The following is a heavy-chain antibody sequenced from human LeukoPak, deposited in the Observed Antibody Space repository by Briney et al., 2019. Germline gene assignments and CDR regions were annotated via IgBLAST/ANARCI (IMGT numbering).Heavy chain of an antibody. CDR2: INPNSGGT. Sequence: ASVKVSCKASGYTFTGYYMHWVRQAPGQGLEWMGWINPNSGGTNYAQKFQGRVTMTRDRSINTAYMELSRLRSDDTAVYYCARGLEMAVGATRWFDPWGQATLVTVSS. V-gene: IGHV1-2*02. CDR3: ARGLEMAVGATRWFDP. J-gene: IGHJ5*02. CDR1: GYTFTGYY. D-gene: IGHD1-26*01.